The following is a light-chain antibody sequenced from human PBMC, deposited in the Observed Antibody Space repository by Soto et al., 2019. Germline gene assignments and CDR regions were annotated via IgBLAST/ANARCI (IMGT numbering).Light chain of an antibody. CDR3: QQRSSCPLT. CDR2: DAS. V-gene: IGKV3-11*01. J-gene: IGKJ4*01. CDR1: QSVGNY. Sequence: EIVLTQSPATLSLSPGERATLSCRASQSVGNYLVWYQLKPGQAPRLLIYDASNRATDIPARFSGSGSGTDFTLTISSLGPEDFAVYYCQQRSSCPLTFGGGTKVEIK.